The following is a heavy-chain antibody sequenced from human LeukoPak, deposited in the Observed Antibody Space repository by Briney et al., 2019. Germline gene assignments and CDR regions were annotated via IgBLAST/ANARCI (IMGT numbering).Heavy chain of an antibody. CDR3: ARQGTTVNWWFDP. CDR1: GYSISSGHS. J-gene: IGHJ5*02. Sequence: PSETLSLTCTVSGYSISSGHSWGWIRQPPGKGLEWIGSLYHGGSTYYNPSLKSRVTISVDTSKNQFSLKLSSVTAADTAVYYCARQGTTVNWWFDPWGQGTLVTVSS. D-gene: IGHD4-17*01. CDR2: LYHGGST. V-gene: IGHV4-38-2*02.